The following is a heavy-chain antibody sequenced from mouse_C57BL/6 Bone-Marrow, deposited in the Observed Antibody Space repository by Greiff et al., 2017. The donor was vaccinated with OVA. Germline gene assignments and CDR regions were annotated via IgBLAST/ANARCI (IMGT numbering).Heavy chain of an antibody. V-gene: IGHV5-4*03. CDR3: ARTMDY. CDR2: LSDGGSYT. J-gene: IGHJ4*01. CDR1: GFTFSSYA. Sequence: EVKLMASGGGLVKPGGSLKLSCAASGFTFSSYAMSWVRQTPEKRLEWVATLSDGGSYTYYPDNVKGRFTISRDNAKNNLYLQMRHLKSEDTAMYYCARTMDYWGQGTSVTVSS.